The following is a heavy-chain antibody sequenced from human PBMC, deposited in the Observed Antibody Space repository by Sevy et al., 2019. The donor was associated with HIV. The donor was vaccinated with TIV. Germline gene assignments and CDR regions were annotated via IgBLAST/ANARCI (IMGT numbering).Heavy chain of an antibody. D-gene: IGHD3-9*01. CDR2: IYYSGST. CDR1: GGSISSYY. Sequence: KPSETLSLTCTVSGGSISSYYWSWIRQPPGKRLEWIGYIYYSGSTNYNPSLKSRVTISVDTSKNQFSLKLRSVTAADTAVYYCARESYDILPGSRGMDVWGQWTTVTVSS. J-gene: IGHJ6*02. CDR3: ARESYDILPGSRGMDV. V-gene: IGHV4-59*01.